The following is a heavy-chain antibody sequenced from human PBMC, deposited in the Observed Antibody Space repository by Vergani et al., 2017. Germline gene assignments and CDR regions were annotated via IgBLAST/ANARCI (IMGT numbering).Heavy chain of an antibody. CDR3: ARDAGQDTYYYDSSGYYPFDY. CDR2: IYYSGST. CDR1: GGSISSSSSY. D-gene: IGHD3-22*01. J-gene: IGHJ4*02. Sequence: QLQLQESGPGLVKPSETLSLTCTVSGGSISSSSSYWGWIRQPPGKGLEWIGSIYYSGSTYSNPSLKGRVTLSVDTSKNQFSLKLSSVTAADTAVYYCARDAGQDTYYYDSSGYYPFDYWGQGTLVTVSS. V-gene: IGHV4-39*07.